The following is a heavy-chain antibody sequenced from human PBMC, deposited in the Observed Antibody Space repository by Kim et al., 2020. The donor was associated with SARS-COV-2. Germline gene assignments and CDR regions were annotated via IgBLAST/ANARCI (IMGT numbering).Heavy chain of an antibody. V-gene: IGHV3-43*02. Sequence: GGSLRLSCAASGFTLMIMPCTGSVKLQGRVWSVSLISGDGGSTYYADSVKGRFTISRDNSKNSLYLQMNSLRTEDTALYYCAKGQGSSWLAHLESVGGWGQGTLVTVSS. CDR3: AKGQGSSWLAHLESVGG. CDR2: ISGDGGST. J-gene: IGHJ4*02. CDR1: GFTLMIMP. D-gene: IGHD6-13*01.